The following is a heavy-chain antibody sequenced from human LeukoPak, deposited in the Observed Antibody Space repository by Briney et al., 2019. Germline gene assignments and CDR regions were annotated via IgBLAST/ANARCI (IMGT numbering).Heavy chain of an antibody. J-gene: IGHJ6*03. Sequence: GGSLRLSCAGSGFTFSNYSINWVRQAPGKGLEWVSYISPSSHYIYYADSVRGRFTISRDNARNSLYLQMNSLRDEDTAVYYCARDRHTAMVYYCYYMDVWGTGTTVTVSS. CDR3: ARDRHTAMVYYCYYMDV. V-gene: IGHV3-21*04. CDR2: ISPSSHYI. D-gene: IGHD5-18*01. CDR1: GFTFSNYS.